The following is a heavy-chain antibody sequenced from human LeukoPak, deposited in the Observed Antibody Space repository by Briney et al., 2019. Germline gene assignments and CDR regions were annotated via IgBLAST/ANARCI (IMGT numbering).Heavy chain of an antibody. CDR2: IINSGGTI. J-gene: IGHJ6*02. V-gene: IGHV3-48*02. CDR1: GFTFSIHG. CDR3: ARVGRGVYGMDV. D-gene: IGHD3-10*01. Sequence: PGGSLRLSCAASGFTFSIHGMNWVRQAPGKGLEWVSYIINSGGTIYYTGSVQGRFTISRDNARNSLFLQMNSLRDEDTAVYYCARVGRGVYGMDVWGQGTTVTVSS.